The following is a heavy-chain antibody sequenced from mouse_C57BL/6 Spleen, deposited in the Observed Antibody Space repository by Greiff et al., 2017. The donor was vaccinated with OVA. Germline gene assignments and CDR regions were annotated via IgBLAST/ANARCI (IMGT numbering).Heavy chain of an antibody. CDR2: IDPNSGGT. V-gene: IGHV1-72*01. J-gene: IGHJ4*01. D-gene: IGHD1-1*01. Sequence: QVQLKQPGAELVKPGASVKLSCKASGYTFTSYWMHWVKQRPGRGLEWIGRIDPNSGGTKYNEKFKSKATLTVDKPSSTAYMQLSSLTSENSAVYYCARRSSITTVVATDAMDYWGQGTSVTVSS. CDR3: ARRSSITTVVATDAMDY. CDR1: GYTFTSYW.